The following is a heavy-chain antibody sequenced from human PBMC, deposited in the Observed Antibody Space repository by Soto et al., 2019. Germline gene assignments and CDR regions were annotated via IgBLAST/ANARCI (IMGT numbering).Heavy chain of an antibody. D-gene: IGHD6-13*01. CDR2: ISYDGSNK. Sequence: GGSLRLSCRASGFTFSSYAMNWVRQAPGKGLEWVSVISYDGSNKYYADSVKGRFTISRDNSKNTLYLQMNSLRAEDTAVYYCAYSSTPFDYWGQGTLVTVSS. CDR3: AYSSTPFDY. J-gene: IGHJ4*02. V-gene: IGHV3-30-3*01. CDR1: GFTFSSYA.